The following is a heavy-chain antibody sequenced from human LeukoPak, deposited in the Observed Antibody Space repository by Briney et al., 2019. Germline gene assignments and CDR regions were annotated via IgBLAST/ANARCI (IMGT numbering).Heavy chain of an antibody. Sequence: PSETLSLTCAVYGGSFSGYYWSWIRQPPGKGLEWIGYIYYSGSTYYNPSLKSRVTISVDTSKNQFSLKLSSVTAADTAVYYCARARSKGSYSFDYWGQGTLATVSS. CDR3: ARARSKGSYSFDY. CDR1: GGSFSGYY. CDR2: IYYSGST. J-gene: IGHJ4*02. D-gene: IGHD1-26*01. V-gene: IGHV4-34*09.